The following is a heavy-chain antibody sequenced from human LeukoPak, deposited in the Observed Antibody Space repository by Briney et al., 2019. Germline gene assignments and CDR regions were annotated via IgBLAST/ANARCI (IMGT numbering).Heavy chain of an antibody. Sequence: GGSLRLSCAASGFTFSSYGMHWVRQARGKGLEWVAVISYDGSNKYYADSVKGRFTISRDNSKNTLYLQMNSLRAKDTAVYYCAKLAPAPIDYWGQGTLVTVSS. CDR1: GFTFSSYG. CDR2: ISYDGSNK. J-gene: IGHJ4*02. V-gene: IGHV3-30*18. CDR3: AKLAPAPIDY.